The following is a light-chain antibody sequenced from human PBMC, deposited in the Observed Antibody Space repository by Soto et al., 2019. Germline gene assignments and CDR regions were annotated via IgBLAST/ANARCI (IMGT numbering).Light chain of an antibody. J-gene: IGKJ5*01. V-gene: IGKV3-11*01. CDR1: QSVSTY. CDR3: QQYNYSTPT. CDR2: DAS. Sequence: EIVLTRSPATLSLSPGQISTLSCRASQSVSTYLAWYQQKPGQAPRLLIYDASYRATGIPARFSGSGYGTDLTITISSIETEDFAVYYCQQYNYSTPTFGQGTRLEIK.